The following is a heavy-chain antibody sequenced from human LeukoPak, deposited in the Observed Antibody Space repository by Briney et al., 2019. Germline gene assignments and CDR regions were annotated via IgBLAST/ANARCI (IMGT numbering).Heavy chain of an antibody. Sequence: GGSLRLSCAASGNYWMHWVRQAPGKGLVWVSHINSDGSWTSYADSVKGRFTISKDNAKNTVYLQMNSLRVEDTAVYYCARAERQEWFNPWGQGTLVTVSS. CDR2: INSDGSWT. J-gene: IGHJ5*02. CDR1: GNYW. CDR3: ARAERQEWFNP. V-gene: IGHV3-74*01.